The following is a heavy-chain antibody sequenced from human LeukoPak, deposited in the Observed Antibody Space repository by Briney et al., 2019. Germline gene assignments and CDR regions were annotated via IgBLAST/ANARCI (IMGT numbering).Heavy chain of an antibody. CDR3: TTDAATIAAAGTGPY. V-gene: IGHV3-15*01. CDR2: IKSKTDGGTT. Sequence: GGSLRLSCAASGFTFSKAWMSWVRQAPGKGLEWVGRIKSKTDGGTTDYAAPVKGRFTISRDDSENTLYLQMNSLKTEDTAVYYCTTDAATIAAAGTGPYWGQGTLVTVSS. CDR1: GFTFSKAW. D-gene: IGHD6-13*01. J-gene: IGHJ4*02.